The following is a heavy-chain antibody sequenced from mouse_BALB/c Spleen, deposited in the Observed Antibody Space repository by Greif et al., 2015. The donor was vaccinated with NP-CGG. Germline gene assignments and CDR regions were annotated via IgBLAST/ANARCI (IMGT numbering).Heavy chain of an antibody. Sequence: VQLQQSGPELAKPGASVRISCKASGSTFTSYYIPWVMQIPGPGLEWIGWIYPGNVNTQYSEKFKGKATLTADKSSSTAYMQLSSLTSEDSAVYFCARGSLYYYAMDYWGQGTSVTVSS. V-gene: IGHV1S56*01. D-gene: IGHD6-1*01. J-gene: IGHJ4*01. CDR2: IYPGNVNT. CDR3: ARGSLYYYAMDY. CDR1: GSTFTSYY.